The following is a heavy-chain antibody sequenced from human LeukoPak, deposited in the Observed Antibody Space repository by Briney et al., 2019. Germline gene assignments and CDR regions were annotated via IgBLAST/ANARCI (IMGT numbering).Heavy chain of an antibody. D-gene: IGHD2-8*02. CDR2: IGDSGGSS. CDR1: GFTFSSYP. CDR3: AQDYTGDPPYFHY. J-gene: IGHJ4*02. V-gene: IGHV3-23*01. Sequence: PGGSLRLSCAASGFTFSSYPLTWVRQAPGKGLEWVAAIGDSGGSSYYADSVKGRFTISRDNSKNSLYLQMNSLRAEDTAMYYCAQDYTGDPPYFHYWGQGTLITVSS.